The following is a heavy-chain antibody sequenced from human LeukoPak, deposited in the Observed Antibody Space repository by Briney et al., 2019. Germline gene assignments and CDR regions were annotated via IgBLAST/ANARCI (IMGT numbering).Heavy chain of an antibody. Sequence: PGESLKISCKGFGYSFTSNWIGWVRQMPGKGLEWMGIIYPGDSDTRYSPSFQGQVTISADKSISTAYLQWSSLKASDTAMFYCARRVERDSTDHDAFDIWGQGTMVTVSS. V-gene: IGHV5-51*01. CDR3: ARRVERDSTDHDAFDI. D-gene: IGHD2-2*01. J-gene: IGHJ3*02. CDR1: GYSFTSNW. CDR2: IYPGDSDT.